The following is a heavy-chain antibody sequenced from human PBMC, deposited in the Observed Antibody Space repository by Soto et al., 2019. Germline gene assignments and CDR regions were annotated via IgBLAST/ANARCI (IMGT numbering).Heavy chain of an antibody. CDR2: INPSGGST. CDR3: ARARLYSSSWYDGMDV. CDR1: GYTFTSYY. D-gene: IGHD6-13*01. V-gene: IGHV1-46*01. Sequence: ASVKVSCKASGYTFTSYYMHWVRQAPGQGLEWIGIINPSGGSTSYAQKFQGRVTMTRDTSTSTVYMELSSLRSEDTAVYYCARARLYSSSWYDGMDVWGRGTTVTVSS. J-gene: IGHJ6*02.